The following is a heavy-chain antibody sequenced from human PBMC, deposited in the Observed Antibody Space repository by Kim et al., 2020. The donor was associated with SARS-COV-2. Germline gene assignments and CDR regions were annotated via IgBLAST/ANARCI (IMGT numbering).Heavy chain of an antibody. CDR3: AKSTELEPAALGY. CDR1: GFTFSSYA. Sequence: GGSLRLSCAASGFTFSSYAMSWVRQAPGKGLEWVSAISCSGGSTYYADSVKGRFTISRDNSKNTLYLQMNSLRAEDTAVYYCAKSTELEPAALGYWGQGTLVTVSS. J-gene: IGHJ4*02. V-gene: IGHV3-23*01. D-gene: IGHD1-1*01. CDR2: ISCSGGST.